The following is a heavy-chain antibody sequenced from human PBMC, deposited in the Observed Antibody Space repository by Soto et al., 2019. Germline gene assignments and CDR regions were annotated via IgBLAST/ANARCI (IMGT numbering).Heavy chain of an antibody. CDR3: ARAIFEGYYYDSSGYYDY. CDR2: IWYDGSNK. D-gene: IGHD3-22*01. Sequence: PGGSLRLSCAASGFTFSSYGMHWVRQAPGKGLEWVAVIWYDGSNKYYADSVKGRFTISRDNSKNTLYLQMNSLRAEDTAVYYCARAIFEGYYYDSSGYYDYWGQGTLVTVSS. J-gene: IGHJ4*02. CDR1: GFTFSSYG. V-gene: IGHV3-33*01.